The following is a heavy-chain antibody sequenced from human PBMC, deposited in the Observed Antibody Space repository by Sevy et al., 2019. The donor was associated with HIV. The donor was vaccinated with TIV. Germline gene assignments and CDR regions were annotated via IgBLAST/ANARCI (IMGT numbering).Heavy chain of an antibody. CDR3: ARDGARITMVQGVMAYYHGMDV. CDR2: ISSSSNYI. J-gene: IGHJ6*02. V-gene: IGHV3-21*01. D-gene: IGHD3-10*01. Sequence: GGSLRLSCAASGFTFSTYSMIWVRQAPGKGLEWVSSISSSSNYIYYADSVKGRFTISRDNAKNSLYLQMNSLRAEDTALYYCARDGARITMVQGVMAYYHGMDVWGQGTTVTVSS. CDR1: GFTFSTYS.